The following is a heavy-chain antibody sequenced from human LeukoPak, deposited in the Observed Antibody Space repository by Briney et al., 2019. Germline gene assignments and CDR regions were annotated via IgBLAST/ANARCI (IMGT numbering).Heavy chain of an antibody. J-gene: IGHJ4*02. CDR3: ASASRGGPTFDY. V-gene: IGHV4-61*01. CDR1: GGSVTSNTYN. D-gene: IGHD3-16*01. CDR2: IYYSGST. Sequence: SETLSLTCTVSGGSVTSNTYNWGWIRQPPGEGLEWIGYIYYSGSTNYNPSLKSRVTISVDTSKNQFSLKLSSVTAADTAVYYCASASRGGPTFDYWGQGTLVTVSS.